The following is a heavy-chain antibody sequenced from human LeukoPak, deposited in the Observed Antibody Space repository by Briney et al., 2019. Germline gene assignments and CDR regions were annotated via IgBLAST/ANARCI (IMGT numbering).Heavy chain of an antibody. Sequence: GGSLRLSCAASGFTFGDYAIHWVRQAPGQGLEWVSGISWNSGGIRYADSVKGRFTISRDNAKNSLYLQMNSLRAEDTAVYYCARDLQDILTGYYGSVGAFDIWGQGTMVTVSS. J-gene: IGHJ3*02. D-gene: IGHD3-9*01. CDR1: GFTFGDYA. CDR2: ISWNSGGI. V-gene: IGHV3-9*01. CDR3: ARDLQDILTGYYGSVGAFDI.